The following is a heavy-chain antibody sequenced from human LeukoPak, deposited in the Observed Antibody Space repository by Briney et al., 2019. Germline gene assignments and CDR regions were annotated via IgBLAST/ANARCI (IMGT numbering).Heavy chain of an antibody. Sequence: PGGSLRLSXTASGFAFSTYFMHWVRQAPGKGLEYVSSIGANGTDIYYANSVNGRFTISRDNSKNTLYLQMGSLRPEDMAIYYCARELPSSGYFDYWGQGTLVTVSS. J-gene: IGHJ4*02. CDR3: ARELPSSGYFDY. D-gene: IGHD3-22*01. V-gene: IGHV3-64*01. CDR1: GFAFSTYF. CDR2: IGANGTDI.